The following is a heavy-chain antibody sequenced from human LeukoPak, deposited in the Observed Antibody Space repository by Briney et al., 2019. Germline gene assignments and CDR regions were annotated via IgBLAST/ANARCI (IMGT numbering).Heavy chain of an antibody. J-gene: IGHJ4*02. CDR2: ISPNADRT. CDR3: AIMHGYYDGSGYWVQ. CDR1: GFTFGSYA. D-gene: IGHD3-22*01. Sequence: GGSLRLSCAASGFTFGSYAMSWVRQAPGKGLEWVSCISPNADRTSKADSVEGRFTISRDNPRNTLYFQINSMRDDDTAVYYCAIMHGYYDGSGYWVQWGQGTLVTVSS. V-gene: IGHV3-23*01.